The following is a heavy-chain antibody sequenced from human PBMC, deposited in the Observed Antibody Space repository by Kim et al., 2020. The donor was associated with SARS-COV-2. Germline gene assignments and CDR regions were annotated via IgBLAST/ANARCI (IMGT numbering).Heavy chain of an antibody. V-gene: IGHV3-30-3*01. D-gene: IGHD4-17*01. CDR3: ARDWCRDCTVTTQAIFDY. J-gene: IGHJ4*02. CDR2: ISYDGSNK. CDR1: GFTFSSYA. Sequence: GGSLRLSCAASGFTFSSYAMHWVRQAPGKGLEWVAGISYDGSNKYYADSVKGRFTISRDNSKNTLYLQMNSLRAEDTAVYYCARDWCRDCTVTTQAIFDYWGQGTLVTVSS.